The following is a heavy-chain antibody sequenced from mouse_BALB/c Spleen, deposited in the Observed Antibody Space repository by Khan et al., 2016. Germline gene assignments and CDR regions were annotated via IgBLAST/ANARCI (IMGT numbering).Heavy chain of an antibody. CDR2: IWAGGST. CDR1: GFSLTSYG. Sequence: VGLVESGPGLVAPSQSLSITCTVSGFSLTSYGVHWVSQTPGKGLEWLGVIWAGGSTNYNSALMYRLSISKDNANSQVFLKINTLQTDDTAMYYCARLEAIWGQGTTLTVSS. CDR3: ARLEAI. D-gene: IGHD3-2*02. V-gene: IGHV2-9*02. J-gene: IGHJ2*01.